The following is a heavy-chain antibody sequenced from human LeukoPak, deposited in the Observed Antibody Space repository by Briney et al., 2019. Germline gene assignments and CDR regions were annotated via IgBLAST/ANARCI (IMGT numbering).Heavy chain of an antibody. CDR3: ATAYCSSISCSRPSDYFDY. Sequence: GGSLRLSCAASGFTFSSYAMSWVRQAPGKGLDWVSAISGSGGSTYYADSVKGRFTISRDNSKNTLYLQMNSLRAEDTAVYYCATAYCSSISCSRPSDYFDYWGQGTLVTVSS. CDR1: GFTFSSYA. D-gene: IGHD2-2*01. J-gene: IGHJ4*02. CDR2: ISGSGGST. V-gene: IGHV3-23*01.